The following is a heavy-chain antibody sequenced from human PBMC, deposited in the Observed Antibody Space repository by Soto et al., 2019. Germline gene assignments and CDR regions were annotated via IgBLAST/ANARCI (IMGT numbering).Heavy chain of an antibody. J-gene: IGHJ4*02. Sequence: GGSLRLSCAASGFTFSDHYMDWVRQAPGKGLEWVGRTRNKANSYTTEYAASVKGRSTISRDDSKNSLYLQMNSLKTEDTAVYYCARVTRYSGSYYDYWGQGTLVTVSS. CDR3: ARVTRYSGSYYDY. CDR2: TRNKANSYTT. V-gene: IGHV3-72*01. D-gene: IGHD1-26*01. CDR1: GFTFSDHY.